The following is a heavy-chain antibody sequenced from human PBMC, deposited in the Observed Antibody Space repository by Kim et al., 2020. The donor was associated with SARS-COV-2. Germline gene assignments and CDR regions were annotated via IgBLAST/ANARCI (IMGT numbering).Heavy chain of an antibody. CDR1: GGSISSSSYY. V-gene: IGHV4-39*01. CDR3: ATTLLWFGEFPPRYFDY. CDR2: IYYRGST. Sequence: SETLSLTCSVSGGSISSSSYYWAWIRQPPGKGLEWIGSIYYRGSTSRGRTNYNPSLRSRVTISVHTSNNQFSLRLSSVTAADTTVYYCATTLLWFGEFPPRYFDYWGRGILGTVSS. D-gene: IGHD3-10*01. J-gene: IGHJ4*02.